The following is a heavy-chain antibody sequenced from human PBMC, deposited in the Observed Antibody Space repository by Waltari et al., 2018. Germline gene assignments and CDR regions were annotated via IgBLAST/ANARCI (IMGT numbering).Heavy chain of an antibody. CDR3: ARARAWGPKAFDV. Sequence: QVQLVQSEAEVRKPGASVKVSCQASGYNFIDYYVHWVRQAPGQGLEWMGGVNPNSGGTMYLGKVEGWATFSTDTSVNTAYMEVTRLKSDDTATYFCARARAWGPKAFDVWGQGTRLTVSS. CDR1: GYNFIDYY. V-gene: IGHV1-2*04. CDR2: VNPNSGGT. J-gene: IGHJ3*01. D-gene: IGHD7-27*01.